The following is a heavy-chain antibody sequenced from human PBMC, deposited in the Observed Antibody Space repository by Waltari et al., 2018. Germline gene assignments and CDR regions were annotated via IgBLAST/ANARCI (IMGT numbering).Heavy chain of an antibody. D-gene: IGHD1-7*01. Sequence: QVQLQESGPGLVKPSETLSLTCAVSGYSISRGYYWGWIRQPPGKGLEWIGSIYHSGSTYYNPSLKSRVTISVDTSKNQFSLKLSSVTAADTAVYYCARGRELELRMVPSLFWGQGTLVTVSS. CDR2: IYHSGST. J-gene: IGHJ4*02. CDR1: GYSISRGYY. CDR3: ARGRELELRMVPSLF. V-gene: IGHV4-38-2*01.